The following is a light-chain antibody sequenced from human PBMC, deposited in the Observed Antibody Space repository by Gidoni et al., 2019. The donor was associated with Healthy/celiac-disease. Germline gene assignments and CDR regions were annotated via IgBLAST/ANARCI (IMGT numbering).Light chain of an antibody. J-gene: IGKJ1*01. CDR3: QQRSNWRWT. V-gene: IGKV3-11*01. CDR2: DAS. Sequence: EIVLTQSPATLSLSPGERASLSCRDSQSVSSYLAWYQQKPGQAPRLLIYDASNRATGLPARFSGSGSGTDFTLTVSSLEPEDFAVYYCQQRSNWRWTFXXXTKVEIK. CDR1: QSVSSY.